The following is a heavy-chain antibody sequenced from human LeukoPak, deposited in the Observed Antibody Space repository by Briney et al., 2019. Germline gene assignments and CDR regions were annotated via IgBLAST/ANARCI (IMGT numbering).Heavy chain of an antibody. J-gene: IGHJ4*02. CDR3: AKGLRGYSNGFDY. D-gene: IGHD5-18*01. V-gene: IGHV3-9*01. CDR2: ISWNSGSI. Sequence: QTGGSLRLSCAASGFTFSSYEMNWVRQAPGKGLEWVSGISWNSGSIGYADSVKGRFTISRDNAKNSLYLQMNSLRAEDTALYYCAKGLRGYSNGFDYWGQGTLVTVSS. CDR1: GFTFSSYE.